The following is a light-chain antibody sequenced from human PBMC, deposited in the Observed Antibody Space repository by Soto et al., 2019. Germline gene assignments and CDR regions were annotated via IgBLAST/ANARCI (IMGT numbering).Light chain of an antibody. Sequence: DMVMTQSPDFLAVGLGEGATINFNSSQRVLYSSNNKNYLAWYQQKPGQPPKLLIYWASTRESGVPDRFSGSGSGTDFTLTISSLQAADVAVYYCQQYYSTPWTFGQGTKVDIK. CDR2: WAS. CDR3: QQYYSTPWT. CDR1: QRVLYSSNNKNY. J-gene: IGKJ1*01. V-gene: IGKV4-1*01.